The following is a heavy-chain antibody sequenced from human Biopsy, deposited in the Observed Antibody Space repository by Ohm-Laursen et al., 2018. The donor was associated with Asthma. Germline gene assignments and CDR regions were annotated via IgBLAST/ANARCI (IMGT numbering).Heavy chain of an antibody. CDR3: ARTYYDFLTGQVKDVFGV. CDR2: VNTVNGDT. Sequence: GASVKVSCNASGYNFISFAIHWVRQAPGQRLEWMGWVNTVNGDTKYSQKFRGRVTITRDTSASTAYMELRSLRSEDTATYYCARTYYDFLTGQVKDVFGVWGQGTMVTVSS. J-gene: IGHJ3*01. D-gene: IGHD3-9*01. V-gene: IGHV1-3*04. CDR1: GYNFISFA.